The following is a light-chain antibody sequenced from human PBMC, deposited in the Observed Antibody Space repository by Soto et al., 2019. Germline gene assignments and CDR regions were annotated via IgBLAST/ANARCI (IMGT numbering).Light chain of an antibody. CDR1: QNLSRY. Sequence: EVVLTQSPGTLSLSPGDRASLSCRASQNLSRYFLAWYQHSPGQPPRLLFYDASSRATGLPARFSGRGARTVFTLTISSLQSEDFAVYYCQQYNDWPETFGQGTKVDIK. J-gene: IGKJ1*01. CDR2: DAS. CDR3: QQYNDWPET. V-gene: IGKV3-15*01.